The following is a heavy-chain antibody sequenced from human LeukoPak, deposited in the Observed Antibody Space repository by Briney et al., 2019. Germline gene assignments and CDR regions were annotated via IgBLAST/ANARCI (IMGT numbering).Heavy chain of an antibody. CDR2: IIPILGIA. CDR3: ARAAVVTEYYFDY. D-gene: IGHD2-15*01. Sequence: SVKVSCKASGGTFSSYAISWVRQPPGQGLEWMGRIIPILGIANYAQKFQGRVTITADKSTSTAYMELSSLRSEDTAVYYCARAAVVTEYYFDYWGQGTLVTVSS. J-gene: IGHJ4*02. V-gene: IGHV1-69*04. CDR1: GGTFSSYA.